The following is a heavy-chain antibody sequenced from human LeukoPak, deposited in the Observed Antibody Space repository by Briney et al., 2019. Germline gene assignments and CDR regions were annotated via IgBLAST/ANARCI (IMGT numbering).Heavy chain of an antibody. J-gene: IGHJ4*02. V-gene: IGHV3-7*01. CDR3: ASEIDNYFYDSSGYPDY. D-gene: IGHD3-22*01. CDR1: GFTFSSYW. CDR2: IKQDGSEK. Sequence: GGSLRLSCAASGFTFSSYWMSWVRQAPGKGLEWVANIKQDGSEKYYVDSVKGRFTISRDNAKNSLYLQMNSLRAEDTAVYYCASEIDNYFYDSSGYPDYWGQGTLVTVSS.